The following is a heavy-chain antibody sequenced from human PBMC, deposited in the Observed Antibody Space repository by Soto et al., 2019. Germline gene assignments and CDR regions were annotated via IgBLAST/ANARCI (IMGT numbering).Heavy chain of an antibody. J-gene: IGHJ6*02. CDR3: AREGVGELSHYYGMDV. CDR1: GYTFTSYG. D-gene: IGHD3-10*01. CDR2: ISAYNGNT. V-gene: IGHV1-18*01. Sequence: GASVKVSCKASGYTFTSYGISWVRQAPGQGLEWMGWISAYNGNTNYAQKLQGRVTMTTDTSTSTAYMELRSLRSDDTAVYYCAREGVGELSHYYGMDVWGQGTTVTVS.